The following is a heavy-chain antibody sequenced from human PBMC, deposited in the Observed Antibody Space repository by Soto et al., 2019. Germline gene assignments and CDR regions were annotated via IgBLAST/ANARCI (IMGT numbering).Heavy chain of an antibody. J-gene: IGHJ6*02. CDR2: IIPIFGTA. CDR1: GGTFSSYA. V-gene: IGHV1-69*06. CDR3: PGEPXLCGFLYWLPNGGGCYYGMDV. Sequence: SVKVSCKASGGTFSSYAISWVRQAPGQGLEWMGGIIPIFGTANYAQKFQGRVTITADKSTSTAYMELSSLRSEDTAVYYCPGEPXLCGFLYWLPNGGGCYYGMDVWGQGTTVTVSS. D-gene: IGHD2-8*02.